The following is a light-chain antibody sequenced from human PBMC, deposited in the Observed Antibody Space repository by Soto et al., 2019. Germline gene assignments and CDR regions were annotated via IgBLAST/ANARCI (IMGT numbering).Light chain of an antibody. CDR3: QQYSSWSPLN. J-gene: IGKJ4*01. CDR2: EVF. CDR1: QSVNSH. Sequence: EIVMPQTPATLSVSPGDGAPLSCSASQSVNSHLAWYQQKPGQAPRLLIYEVFTRATGIPPRFSGSGSGTEFTLTISRLKSEDSAVYYCQQYSSWSPLNLGGGNKVDIK. V-gene: IGKV3-15*01.